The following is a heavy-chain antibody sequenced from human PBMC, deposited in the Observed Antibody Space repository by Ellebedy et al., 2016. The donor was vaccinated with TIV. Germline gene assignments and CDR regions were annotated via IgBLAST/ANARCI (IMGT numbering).Heavy chain of an antibody. V-gene: IGHV3-53*01. CDR1: GFTVSSHY. J-gene: IGHJ3*02. CDR3: VRSIVVVTAGVYDAFDI. D-gene: IGHD2-21*02. CDR2: IYIGGGT. Sequence: GESLKISCAASGFTVSSHYMSWVRQAPGKGLEWVSLIYIGGGTYYAASVKGRFNISRDNSKNTLYLQMNSLRAEDTAVYYCVRSIVVVTAGVYDAFDIWGQGTMVTVSS.